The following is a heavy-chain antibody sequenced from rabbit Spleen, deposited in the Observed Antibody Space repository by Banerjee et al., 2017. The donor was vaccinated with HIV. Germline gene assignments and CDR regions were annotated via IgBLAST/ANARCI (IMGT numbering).Heavy chain of an antibody. CDR2: IYGGSSDST. CDR1: GFSFSFSYW. Sequence: EQLEESGGALVKPGASLTLTCKASGFSFSFSYWICWVRQAPGKGLEWIACIYGGSSDSTYYASWAKGRFTISKTSSTTVTLQMTSLTAADTATYFCARGIVYGFAGDTYPPYGMDLWGQGTLVTVS. J-gene: IGHJ6*01. CDR3: ARGIVYGFAGDTYPPYGMDL. D-gene: IGHD6-1*01. V-gene: IGHV1S45*01.